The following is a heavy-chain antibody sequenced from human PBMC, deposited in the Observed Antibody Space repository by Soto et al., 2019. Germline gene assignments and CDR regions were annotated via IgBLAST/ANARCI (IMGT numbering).Heavy chain of an antibody. CDR2: ISGRDDST. CDR3: VKGGWLDD. J-gene: IGHJ4*02. V-gene: IGHV3-23*01. Sequence: PGGSLRLSCEASGFSFSTFDMSWVRQAPGKGLEWVSVISGRDDSTNYADSVKGRFTISRDSSQSMLYLQMNSLGAEDTALYYCVKGGWLDDFGQGTMVTV. CDR1: GFSFSTFD. D-gene: IGHD6-19*01.